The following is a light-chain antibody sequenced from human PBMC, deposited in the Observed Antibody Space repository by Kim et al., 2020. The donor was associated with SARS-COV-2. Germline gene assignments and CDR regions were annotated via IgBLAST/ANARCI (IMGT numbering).Light chain of an antibody. CDR3: QSYDSSLSGYV. Sequence: QRVTISCTGSSSNVGAGYDVHWYQHLPRTAPKLLIYGNTNRPSGVPERFSGSKSGTSASLAITGLQAEDEADYYCQSYDSSLSGYVFGTGTKVTVL. J-gene: IGLJ1*01. CDR2: GNT. CDR1: SSNVGAGYD. V-gene: IGLV1-40*01.